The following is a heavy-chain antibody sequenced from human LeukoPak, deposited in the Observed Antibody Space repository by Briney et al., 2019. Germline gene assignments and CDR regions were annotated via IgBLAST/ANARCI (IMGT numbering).Heavy chain of an antibody. Sequence: EESLKISCQASGYSFTDFWIGWVRQMPGKGLEWMAIIYAAESELRYRPSFEGQVTTSVDKSITSAYLQWSTRKASDTAMYYCVRGRWIGTDDWGQGTLVTVSS. CDR2: IYAAESEL. CDR3: VRGRWIGTDD. CDR1: GYSFTDFW. J-gene: IGHJ4*02. V-gene: IGHV5-51*01. D-gene: IGHD2-2*03.